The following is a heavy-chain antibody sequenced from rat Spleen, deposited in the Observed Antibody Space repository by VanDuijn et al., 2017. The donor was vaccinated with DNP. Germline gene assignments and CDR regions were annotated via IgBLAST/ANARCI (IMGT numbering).Heavy chain of an antibody. D-gene: IGHD1-10*01. CDR1: GFSITSNY. CDR2: ITYSGTT. Sequence: EVQLQESGPGLVKPSQSLSLACSVTGFSITSNYWGWIRKFPGDKMEWIGHITYSGTTNFNPSLKSRISITRDTSKNQFFLQLNSVTTEDTATYYCARYIYNNSGFDYWGQGVMVTVSS. J-gene: IGHJ2*01. V-gene: IGHV3-1*01. CDR3: ARYIYNNSGFDY.